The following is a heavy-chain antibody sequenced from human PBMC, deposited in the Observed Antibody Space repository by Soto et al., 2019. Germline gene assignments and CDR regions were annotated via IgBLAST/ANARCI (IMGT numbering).Heavy chain of an antibody. Sequence: QVQLVQSGAEVKKPGSSVKVSCKASGGTFSSYAITWVRQAPGQGLEWMGRIIPNFGTTNYAQKFQGRVTITADESTSTAYMDLSSLRSDDTAVYYCAKSPDPYSSSNYYYYGMDVWGQGTTVTVSS. CDR1: GGTFSSYA. D-gene: IGHD6-6*01. J-gene: IGHJ6*02. CDR2: IIPNFGTT. CDR3: AKSPDPYSSSNYYYYGMDV. V-gene: IGHV1-69*15.